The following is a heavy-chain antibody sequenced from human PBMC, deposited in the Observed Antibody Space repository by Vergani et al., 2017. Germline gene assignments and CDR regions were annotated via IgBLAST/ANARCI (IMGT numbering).Heavy chain of an antibody. Sequence: QVQLVQSGAEVKKPGASVKVSCKASGYTFTSYYMHWVRQAPGQGLEWMGIINPSGGSTSYAQKFQGRVTMTRDTSTSTVYMELGSLRSEDTAVYYCAREIHYYYSSGYYQIGEPTYYYYYYGMDVWGQGTTVTVSS. D-gene: IGHD3-22*01. V-gene: IGHV1-46*01. CDR2: INPSGGST. J-gene: IGHJ6*02. CDR3: AREIHYYYSSGYYQIGEPTYYYYYYGMDV. CDR1: GYTFTSYY.